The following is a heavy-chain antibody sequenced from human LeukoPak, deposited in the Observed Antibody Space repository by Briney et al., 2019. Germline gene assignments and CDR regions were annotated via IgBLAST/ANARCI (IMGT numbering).Heavy chain of an antibody. J-gene: IGHJ6*02. CDR1: GFTFSSYS. D-gene: IGHD6-13*01. V-gene: IGHV3-21*01. CDR3: ARGRRSSSWYYYYGMDV. CDR2: ISSSSSYI. Sequence: PGGSLRLSCAASGFTFSSYSMNWVRQAPGKGLEWVSSISSSSSYIYYADSVKGRFTISRDNAKNSLYLQMNSLRAEDTAVYYCARGRRSSSWYYYYGMDVWGQGTTVTVSS.